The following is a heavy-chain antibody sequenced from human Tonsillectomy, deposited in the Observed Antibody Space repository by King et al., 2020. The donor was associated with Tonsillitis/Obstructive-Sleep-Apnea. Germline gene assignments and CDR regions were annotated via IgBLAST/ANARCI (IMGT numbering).Heavy chain of an antibody. CDR2: IYWDDDK. Sequence: ITLKESGLTLVKPTQTLTLTCTFSGFSLSTSGVGVGWIRQPPGKALEWLALIYWDDDKRYSPSLKSRLTITKDTSKNQVLLTMTNMDPVDTAPYYCAHTPYSTSWDNWFDPWGQGTLVTVSS. CDR3: AHTPYSTSWDNWFDP. V-gene: IGHV2-5*02. J-gene: IGHJ5*02. D-gene: IGHD6-6*01. CDR1: GFSLSTSGVG.